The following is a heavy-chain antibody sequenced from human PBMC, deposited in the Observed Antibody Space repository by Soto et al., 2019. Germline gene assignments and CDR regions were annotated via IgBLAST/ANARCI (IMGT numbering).Heavy chain of an antibody. CDR1: GFTFTNYA. D-gene: IGHD2-15*01. J-gene: IGHJ5*01. CDR3: AKDPRYCSGGTCFPEGEHWLDS. Sequence: PGGSLRLSCAASGFTFTNYAMHWVRQGPGKGLEWVAVISYDGNTKFYTDSLKGRFSISRDNSKNTLYLQMNSLRAEDTAVYYCAKDPRYCSGGTCFPEGEHWLDSWCQGTLVTVSS. CDR2: ISYDGNTK. V-gene: IGHV3-30-3*01.